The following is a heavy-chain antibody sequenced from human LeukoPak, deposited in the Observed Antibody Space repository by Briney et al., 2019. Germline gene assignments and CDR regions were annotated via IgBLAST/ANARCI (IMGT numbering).Heavy chain of an antibody. J-gene: IGHJ4*02. CDR1: GGSISSGGYS. Sequence: PSQTLSLTCAVSGGSISSGGYSWSWIRQPPGKGLEWIGSIYYSGSTYYNPSLKSRVTVSVDTSKNQFSLKLSSVTAADTAVYYCARIGLYCGGDCEHDYWGQGTLVTVSS. V-gene: IGHV4-30-2*03. CDR2: IYYSGST. D-gene: IGHD2-21*02. CDR3: ARIGLYCGGDCEHDY.